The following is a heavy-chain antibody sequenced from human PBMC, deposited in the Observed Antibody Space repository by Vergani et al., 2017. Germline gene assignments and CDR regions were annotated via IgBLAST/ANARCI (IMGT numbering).Heavy chain of an antibody. Sequence: QVQLQESGPGLVKPSETLSLTCTVSGGSISSYYWSWIRQPAGKGLEWIGRIYTRGSTNYNPSLKRRVTRSVDTSKNQFSLKLSSVTAADTAVYYCARAPAQAYLNYFDYWGQGTLVTVSS. CDR2: IYTRGST. D-gene: IGHD2-15*01. CDR3: ARAPAQAYLNYFDY. J-gene: IGHJ4*02. CDR1: GGSISSYY. V-gene: IGHV4-4*07.